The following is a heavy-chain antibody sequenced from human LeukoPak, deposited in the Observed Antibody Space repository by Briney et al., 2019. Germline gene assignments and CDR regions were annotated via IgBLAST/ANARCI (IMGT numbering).Heavy chain of an antibody. D-gene: IGHD6-19*01. V-gene: IGHV3-23*01. J-gene: IGHJ4*02. CDR1: GFTFSSYA. Sequence: GGSLRLSCAASGFTFSSYAMSWVRQAPGKGLEWVSAISGSGGSTYYADSVKGRFTISRANSKNTVCLQMNSLRAEDTAVYYCAKTTSGYSSGRYPGWPVDYWGQGTLVTVSS. CDR3: AKTTSGYSSGRYPGWPVDY. CDR2: ISGSGGST.